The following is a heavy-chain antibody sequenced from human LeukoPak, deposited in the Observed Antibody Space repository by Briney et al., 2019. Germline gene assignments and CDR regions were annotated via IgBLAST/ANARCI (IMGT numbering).Heavy chain of an antibody. Sequence: GASVKVSCKASGYTFTSYAMNWVRQAPGQGLEWMGWINTNTGNPTYAQGFTGRFVFSLDTSVSTAYLQISSLKAEDTAVYYCARGPRYFDWLLSKAIDYWGQGTLVTVSS. J-gene: IGHJ4*02. CDR3: ARGPRYFDWLLSKAIDY. V-gene: IGHV7-4-1*02. CDR2: INTNTGNP. D-gene: IGHD3-9*01. CDR1: GYTFTSYA.